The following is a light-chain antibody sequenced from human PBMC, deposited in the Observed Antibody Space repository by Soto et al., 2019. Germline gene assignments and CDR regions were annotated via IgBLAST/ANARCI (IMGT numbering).Light chain of an antibody. CDR1: SSNIGAGYD. V-gene: IGLV1-40*01. J-gene: IGLJ3*02. CDR2: GNS. CDR3: QYYDSSLSGWV. Sequence: QSVLTQPPSVSGAPGQRVTISCTGSSSNIGAGYDVHWYQQIPGTAPKLLISGNSNRPSGVPDRFSGSKSGTSASLAITGLEAEEEADYYCQYYDSSLSGWVFGGGTKVTVL.